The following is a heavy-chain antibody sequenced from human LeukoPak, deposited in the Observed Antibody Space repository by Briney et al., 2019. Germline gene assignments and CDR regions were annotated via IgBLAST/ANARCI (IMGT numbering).Heavy chain of an antibody. CDR2: INPNSGDT. CDR1: GGTFINYA. Sequence: ASVTVSSKASGGTFINYAISRVAQAPGQGREGMGWINPNSGDTKYAKKFQGRVTMTRDKSISTAYMELSRLRSDDTAVYYCAREGYCRGRKCPVGYWGQGTLVTVSS. J-gene: IGHJ4*02. V-gene: IGHV1-2*02. CDR3: AREGYCRGRKCPVGY. D-gene: IGHD2-15*01.